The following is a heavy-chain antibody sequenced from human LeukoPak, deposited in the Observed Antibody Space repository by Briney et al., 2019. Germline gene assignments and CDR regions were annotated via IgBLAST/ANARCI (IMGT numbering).Heavy chain of an antibody. CDR2: IYYSGST. CDR1: GGSISSGGYY. J-gene: IGHJ4*02. D-gene: IGHD2-2*01. V-gene: IGHV4-31*03. CDR3: ARGGWSSTDFDY. Sequence: SQTLSLTCTVSGGSISSGGYYWSWIRQHPGKGLEWIGYIYYSGSTYYNPSLKSRVTISVDTSKNQFSLKLSSVTAADTAVYYCARGGWSSTDFDYWAREPWSPSPQ.